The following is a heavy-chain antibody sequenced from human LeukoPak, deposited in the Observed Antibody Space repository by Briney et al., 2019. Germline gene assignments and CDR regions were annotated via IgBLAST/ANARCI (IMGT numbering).Heavy chain of an antibody. CDR1: GYTFSDYY. CDR3: ARAGRYYYDSSGYFAY. Sequence: ASVKVSCKASGYTFSDYYMHWVRQAPGQGLEWMGWINPNSGGTNYAQKFQGRVTMTRDTSISTAYMELSRLRSDDTAVYYCARAGRYYYDSSGYFAYWGQGTLVTVSS. V-gene: IGHV1-2*02. CDR2: INPNSGGT. D-gene: IGHD3-22*01. J-gene: IGHJ4*02.